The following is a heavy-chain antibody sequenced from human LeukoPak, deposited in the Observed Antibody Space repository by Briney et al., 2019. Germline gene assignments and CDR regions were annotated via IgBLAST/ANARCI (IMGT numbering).Heavy chain of an antibody. CDR1: GYTFTSYH. CDR2: IDPRGDST. D-gene: IGHD4-17*01. Sequence: GASVKVSCKASGYTFTSYHMHWVRQAAGQGLEWMGWIDPRGDSTNYAQKLQGRLTMARDMSTSTLYMQLSSLTAEDTAVYCCARAPYGAGDYWGQGTLVPVS. CDR3: ARAPYGAGDY. J-gene: IGHJ4*02. V-gene: IGHV1-46*01.